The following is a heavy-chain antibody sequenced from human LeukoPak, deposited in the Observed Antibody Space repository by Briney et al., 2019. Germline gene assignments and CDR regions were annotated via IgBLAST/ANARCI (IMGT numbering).Heavy chain of an antibody. J-gene: IGHJ4*02. V-gene: IGHV3-66*01. CDR3: ARVFVDDYVWGSYRYIDY. CDR2: IYSGGST. D-gene: IGHD3-16*02. CDR1: GFTVSSNY. Sequence: PGGSLRLSCAASGFTVSSNYMSWVRQAPGKGLEWVSGIYSGGSTYYADSVKGRFTISRDNSKNTLYLQMNSLRAEDTAVYYCARVFVDDYVWGSYRYIDYWGQGTLVTVSS.